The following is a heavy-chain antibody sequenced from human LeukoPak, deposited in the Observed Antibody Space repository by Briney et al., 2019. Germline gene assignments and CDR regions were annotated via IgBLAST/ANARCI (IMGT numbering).Heavy chain of an antibody. V-gene: IGHV1-18*01. CDR2: ISAYNGNT. CDR3: ARDGDYVLLWFGEFSPYYYYMDV. CDR1: GYTFTSYG. D-gene: IGHD3-10*01. J-gene: IGHJ6*03. Sequence: ASVTVSCKASGYTFTSYGISWVRQAPGQGLEWMGWISAYNGNTNYAQKLQGRVTMTTDTSTSTAYMELRSLRSDDTAVYYCARDGDYVLLWFGEFSPYYYYMDVWGKGTTVTVSS.